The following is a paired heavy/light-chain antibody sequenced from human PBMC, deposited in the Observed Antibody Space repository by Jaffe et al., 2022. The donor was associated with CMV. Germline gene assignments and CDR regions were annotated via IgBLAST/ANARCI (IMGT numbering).Heavy chain of an antibody. CDR2: ISSNDGSHT. CDR3: ARDDCSGGSCQYYYYYMDV. CDR1: GFNFNEFY. J-gene: IGHJ6*03. D-gene: IGHD2-15*01. V-gene: IGHV3-11*06. Sequence: QLQLVESGGALVKPGGSLRLSCAASGFNFNEFYMTWIRQAPGKGLEWVSYISSNDGSHTSYADSVKGRFTISRDNAKNLLYLQMNSLRADDTAVYYCARDDCSGGSCQYYYYYMDVWGRGTTVTVSS.
Light chain of an antibody. CDR3: QQYGSSPIT. V-gene: IGKV3-20*01. J-gene: IGKJ5*01. Sequence: EIVLAQSPGTLSLSPGERAALSCRASQSVSSGYLAWYQQKPGQGPRLLIYGTSSRATGIPDRFSGSGSGTDFSLTINRLEPEDFAVYYCQQYGSSPITFGQGTRLEIK. CDR2: GTS. CDR1: QSVSSGY.